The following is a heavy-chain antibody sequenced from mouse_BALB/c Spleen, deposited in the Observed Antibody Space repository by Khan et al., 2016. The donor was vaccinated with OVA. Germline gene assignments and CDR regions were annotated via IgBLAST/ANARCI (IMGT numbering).Heavy chain of an antibody. V-gene: IGHV1-34*01. Sequence: VQLQQPGPELMKPGASVKISCKASGYSFTTYYIHWVMQSHGTSLEWIGYIDPFSGSTTYNQKFKGKATLTVDTSSSTAYIQLSNLTSEDSAVYYGTRHSIVAWFTYWGQGTTVTVSA. J-gene: IGHJ3*01. D-gene: IGHD2-10*02. CDR2: IDPFSGST. CDR3: TRHSIVAWFTY. CDR1: GYSFTTYY.